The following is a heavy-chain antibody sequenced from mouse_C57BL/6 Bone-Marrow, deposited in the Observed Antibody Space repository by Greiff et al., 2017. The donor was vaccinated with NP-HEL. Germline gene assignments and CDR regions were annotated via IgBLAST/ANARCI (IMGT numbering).Heavy chain of an antibody. V-gene: IGHV1-26*01. CDR1: GYTFTDYY. Sequence: VQLQQSGPELVKPGASVKISCKASGYTFTDYYMNWVKQSHGKSLEWIGDINPNNGGTSYNQKFKGKATLTVDKSSSTAYMELRSRTSEDSAVYYCARGDYYGSSSNWDEDYYAMDYWGQGTSVTVSS. J-gene: IGHJ4*01. CDR3: ARGDYYGSSSNWDEDYYAMDY. D-gene: IGHD1-1*01. CDR2: INPNNGGT.